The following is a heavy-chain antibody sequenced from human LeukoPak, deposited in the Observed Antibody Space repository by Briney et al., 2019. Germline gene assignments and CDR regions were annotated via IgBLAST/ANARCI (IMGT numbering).Heavy chain of an antibody. V-gene: IGHV4-34*01. CDR2: INHSGST. Sequence: SETLSLTCAVYGGSFSGYYWSWIRQPPGKGLEWIGEINHSGSTNYNPSLKSRVTISVDTSKNQFSLKLSSVSAADTAVYYCARAPRKAFFGVVTTNWFAPWGQGTLVTVSS. CDR3: ARAPRKAFFGVVTTNWFAP. J-gene: IGHJ5*02. D-gene: IGHD3-3*01. CDR1: GGSFSGYY.